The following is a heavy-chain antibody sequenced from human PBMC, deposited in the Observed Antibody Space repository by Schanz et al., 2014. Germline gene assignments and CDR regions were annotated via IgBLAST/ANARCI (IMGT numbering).Heavy chain of an antibody. Sequence: EVQLVESGGGLLQPGGSLRLSCAASGFTFNDYWMHWVRQAPGKGLVWVSRINSDGRSTNYADSVKGRFSISRDNARNTLHLQMSSLRAEDTAVYYCARGTPFLCDYWGQGTLVTVSS. CDR1: GFTFNDYW. J-gene: IGHJ4*02. CDR3: ARGTPFLCDY. CDR2: INSDGRST. V-gene: IGHV3-74*02. D-gene: IGHD3-16*01.